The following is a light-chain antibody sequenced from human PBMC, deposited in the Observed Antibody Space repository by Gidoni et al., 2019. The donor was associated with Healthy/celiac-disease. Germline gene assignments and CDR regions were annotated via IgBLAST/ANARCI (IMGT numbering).Light chain of an antibody. V-gene: IGKV1-27*01. CDR3: QKYNSALTMT. CDR1: QGISNY. J-gene: IGKJ5*01. Sequence: DIQMTQSPSSLSASVGDRVTITCRASQGISNYLAWYQQKPGEVPKLLIYAASTLQAGVPSRFSGSGSGTDFTITISSLQPEDVATYYCQKYNSALTMTFGQGTRLEIK. CDR2: AAS.